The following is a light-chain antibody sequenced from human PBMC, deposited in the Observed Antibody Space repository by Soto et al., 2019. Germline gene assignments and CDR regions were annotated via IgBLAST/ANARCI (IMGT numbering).Light chain of an antibody. Sequence: QSALTQPPSASGSPGQSVTISCTGTSSDVGGYNYVSWYQQYPGRAPKLMIYEVTKRPSGVPDRFSGYKSGNTASLTVSGLQAEEESDYYCSSYAASNKFHVVFGGGTHLTVL. CDR3: SSYAASNKFHVV. V-gene: IGLV2-8*01. CDR1: SSDVGGYNY. CDR2: EVT. J-gene: IGLJ2*01.